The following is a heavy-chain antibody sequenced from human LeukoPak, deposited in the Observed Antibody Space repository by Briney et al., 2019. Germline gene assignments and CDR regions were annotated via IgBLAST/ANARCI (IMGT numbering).Heavy chain of an antibody. Sequence: SVKVSCKASGGTFSTYAISWVRQAPGQGLEWMGGIIPISGTANYAQKFQGRVTFTTDESTNTAYMELSSLRSEDTAVYYCARGGTFYRWTLLNYFDYWGQGSLVTVSS. J-gene: IGHJ4*02. CDR2: IIPISGTA. CDR1: GGTFSTYA. V-gene: IGHV1-69*05. CDR3: ARGGTFYRWTLLNYFDY. D-gene: IGHD1-14*01.